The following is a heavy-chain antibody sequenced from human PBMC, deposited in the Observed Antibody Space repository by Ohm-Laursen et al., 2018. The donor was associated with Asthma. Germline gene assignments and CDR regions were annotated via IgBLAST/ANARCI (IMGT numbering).Heavy chain of an antibody. CDR2: ISYDGSNK. J-gene: IGHJ4*02. CDR3: AKDRAQEREVWLPDY. CDR1: GFTFSSYG. V-gene: IGHV3-30*18. D-gene: IGHD5-24*01. Sequence: RSLRLSCAASGFTFSSYGMHWVRQAPGKGLEWVAVISYDGSNKYYADSVKGRFTISRDNSKNTLYLQMNSLRAEDTAVYYCAKDRAQEREVWLPDYWGQGTLVTVSS.